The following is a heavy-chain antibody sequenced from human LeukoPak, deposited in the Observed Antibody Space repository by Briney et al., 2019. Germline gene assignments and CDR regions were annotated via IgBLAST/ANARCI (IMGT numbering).Heavy chain of an antibody. CDR1: GFTFSSYG. D-gene: IGHD6-13*01. CDR3: AKPGIAAASTSPNWFDP. J-gene: IGHJ5*02. Sequence: GSLRLSCAASGFTFSSYGMHWVRQAPGKGLEWVAVISYDGSNKYYADSVKGRFTISRDNSKNTLYLQMNSLRAEDTAVYYCAKPGIAAASTSPNWFDPWGQGTLVTVSS. V-gene: IGHV3-30*18. CDR2: ISYDGSNK.